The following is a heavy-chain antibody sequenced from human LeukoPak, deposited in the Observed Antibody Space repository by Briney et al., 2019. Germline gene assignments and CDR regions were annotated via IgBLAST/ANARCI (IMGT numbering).Heavy chain of an antibody. CDR2: INYSGST. Sequence: SETLSPTCTVSGGSVSSTTYYWSWIRQPPGKGLEWIASINYSGSTYYNPSLKSRVTISADTSENQFSLKLSSVTAADTAVYYCARYVVYGTGKYYSAYWGQGTLVTVSS. D-gene: IGHD3-10*01. V-gene: IGHV4-39*01. J-gene: IGHJ4*02. CDR1: GGSVSSTTYY. CDR3: ARYVVYGTGKYYSAY.